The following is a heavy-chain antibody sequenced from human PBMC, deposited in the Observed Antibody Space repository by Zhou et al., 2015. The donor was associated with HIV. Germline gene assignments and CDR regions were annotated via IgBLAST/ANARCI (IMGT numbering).Heavy chain of an antibody. Sequence: QVQLVESGGGVVQPGRSLRLSCAASGFTFSSYGMHWVRQAPGKGLEWVALIWYDGSNQYYADSVKGRFTISRDNSKNTLYLQMNSLRAEDTAVYYCTREEYNHGPWDYWGQGNPGHRLL. J-gene: IGHJ4*02. CDR3: TREEYNHGPWDY. D-gene: IGHD5-18*01. V-gene: IGHV3-33*01. CDR2: IWYDGSNQ. CDR1: GFTFSSYG.